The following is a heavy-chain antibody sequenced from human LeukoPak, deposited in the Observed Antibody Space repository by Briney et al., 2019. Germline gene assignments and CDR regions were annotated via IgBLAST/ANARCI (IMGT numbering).Heavy chain of an antibody. CDR3: ATRPIAARPDWFDP. CDR1: GGTFSSYA. J-gene: IGHJ5*02. V-gene: IGHV1-24*01. Sequence: ASVKVSCKASGGTFSSYAISWVRQAPGKGLEWMGGFDPEDGETIYAQKFQGRVTMTEDTSTDTAYMELSSLRSEDTAVYYCATRPIAARPDWFDPWGQGTLVTVSS. CDR2: FDPEDGET. D-gene: IGHD6-6*01.